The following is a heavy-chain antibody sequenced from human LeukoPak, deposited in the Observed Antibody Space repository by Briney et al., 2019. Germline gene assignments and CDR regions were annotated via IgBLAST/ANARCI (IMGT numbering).Heavy chain of an antibody. CDR3: ARDPRGYSYGYRGNWFDP. Sequence: PGRSLRLSCAASGFTFSSYAMHWVRQAPGKGLEWVAVISYDGSNKYYADSVKGRFTISRDNSKNTLYLQMNSLRAEDTAVYYCARDPRGYSYGYRGNWFDPWGQGTTVTVSS. CDR1: GFTFSSYA. CDR2: ISYDGSNK. V-gene: IGHV3-30-3*01. D-gene: IGHD5-18*01. J-gene: IGHJ5*01.